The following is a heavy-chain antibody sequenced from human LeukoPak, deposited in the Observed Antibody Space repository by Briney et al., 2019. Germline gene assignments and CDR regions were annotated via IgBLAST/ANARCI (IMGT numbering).Heavy chain of an antibody. CDR3: AREQLDILTGYSPKHFDY. CDR2: IYYSGST. Sequence: SQTLSLTCTVSGGCISSGGYYWSWIRQHPGKGLEWIGYIYYSGSTYYNPSLKSRVTISVDTSKNQFSLKLSSVTAADTAVYYCAREQLDILTGYSPKHFDYWGQGTLVTVSS. D-gene: IGHD3-9*01. V-gene: IGHV4-31*03. J-gene: IGHJ4*02. CDR1: GGCISSGGYY.